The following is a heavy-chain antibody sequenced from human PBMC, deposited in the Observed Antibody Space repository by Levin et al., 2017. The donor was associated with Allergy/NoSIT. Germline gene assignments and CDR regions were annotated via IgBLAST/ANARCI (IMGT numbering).Heavy chain of an antibody. D-gene: IGHD4-23*01. J-gene: IGHJ4*02. CDR3: ARATVVTAPFDY. V-gene: IGHV3-30-3*01. CDR2: ISYDGSNK. CDR1: GFTFSSYA. Sequence: GESLKISCAASGFTFSSYAMHWVRQAPGKGLEWVAVISYDGSNKYYADSVKGRFTISRDNSKNTLYLQMNSLRAEDTAVYYCARATVVTAPFDYWGQGTLVTVSS.